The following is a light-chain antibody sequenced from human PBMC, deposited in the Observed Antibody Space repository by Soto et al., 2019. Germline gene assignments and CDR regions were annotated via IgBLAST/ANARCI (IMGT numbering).Light chain of an antibody. Sequence: QSVLPQPASVSGSPGQSITISCTGTSSDVGGSNYVSWYQQYPGKAPKLMIYEVTNRPSGVSNRFSGSKSGSTASLTISGLQAEDEADYYCSSYTSSSTLVFGGGTKLTVL. CDR3: SSYTSSSTLV. V-gene: IGLV2-14*01. J-gene: IGLJ2*01. CDR1: SSDVGGSNY. CDR2: EVT.